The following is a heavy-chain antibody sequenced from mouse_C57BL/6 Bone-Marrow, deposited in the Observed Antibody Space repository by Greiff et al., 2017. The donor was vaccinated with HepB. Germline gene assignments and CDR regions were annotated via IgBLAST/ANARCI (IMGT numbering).Heavy chain of an antibody. CDR3: ARTAQATYYYAMDY. Sequence: EVQLQQSGPELVKPGASVKIPCKASGYTFTDYNMDWVKQSHGKSLEWIGDINPNNGGTIYNQKFKGKATLTVDKSSSTAYMELRSLTSEDTAVYYCARTAQATYYYAMDYWGQGTSATVSS. CDR1: GYTFTDYN. D-gene: IGHD3-2*02. V-gene: IGHV1-18*01. CDR2: INPNNGGT. J-gene: IGHJ4*01.